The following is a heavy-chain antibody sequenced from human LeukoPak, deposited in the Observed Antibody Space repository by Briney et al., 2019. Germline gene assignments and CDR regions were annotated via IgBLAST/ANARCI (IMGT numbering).Heavy chain of an antibody. CDR3: ERDKGGFDP. J-gene: IGHJ4*01. V-gene: IGHV6-1*01. Sequence: SQTLSLTCVISGDSVSSHSAAWNWIRQSPSRGLEWLGRTYYRSTWSNEYAVSVQSRITINPDTSRNQFSLQLSSVTPDDTAVFYCERDKGGFDPGAQGILVTVSS. CDR2: TYYRSTWSN. CDR1: GDSVSSHSAA. D-gene: IGHD2-15*01.